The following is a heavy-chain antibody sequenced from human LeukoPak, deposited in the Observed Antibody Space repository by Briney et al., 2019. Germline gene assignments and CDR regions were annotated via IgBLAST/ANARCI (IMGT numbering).Heavy chain of an antibody. CDR3: ARRGGSSSRRSPIDY. CDR2: IKQDGSQR. Sequence: RGSLGLSCTASGFTFSDYWMTWVRQAPGKGPEWVANIKQDGSQRYYVDSVRGRFTISRDNAKNSLFLQMNGLRAEDTAVYYCARRGGSSSRRSPIDYWGQGTLVTVSS. D-gene: IGHD6-6*01. J-gene: IGHJ4*02. CDR1: GFTFSDYW. V-gene: IGHV3-7*01.